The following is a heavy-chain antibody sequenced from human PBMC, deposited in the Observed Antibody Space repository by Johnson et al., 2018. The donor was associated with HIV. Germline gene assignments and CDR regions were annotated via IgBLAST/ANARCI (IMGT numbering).Heavy chain of an antibody. Sequence: QVQLVESGGGVVQPGRSLRLSCTASGFTFSNYAIHWVRQAPGKGLEWVTVISFDGINKYYADSVKGRFTISRDNSKNTLYLQMNSLRAEDTAVYYCASSAHDAFDIWGQGTMVTVSS. CDR2: ISFDGINK. D-gene: IGHD2-2*01. CDR3: ASSAHDAFDI. CDR1: GFTFSNYA. V-gene: IGHV3-30*04. J-gene: IGHJ3*02.